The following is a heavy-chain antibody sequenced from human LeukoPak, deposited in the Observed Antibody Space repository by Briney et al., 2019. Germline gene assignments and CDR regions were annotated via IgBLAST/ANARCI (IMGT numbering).Heavy chain of an antibody. V-gene: IGHV3-21*01. CDR2: ISSSSSYI. J-gene: IGHJ4*02. CDR3: ARQLGQQLVKGACDY. D-gene: IGHD6-13*01. CDR1: GFTFSSYA. Sequence: PGGSLRLSCAASGFTFSSYAMSWVRQAPGKGLEWVSSISSSSSYIYYADSVKGRFTISRDNAKNSLYLQMNSLRAEDTAVYYCARQLGQQLVKGACDYWGQGTLVTVSS.